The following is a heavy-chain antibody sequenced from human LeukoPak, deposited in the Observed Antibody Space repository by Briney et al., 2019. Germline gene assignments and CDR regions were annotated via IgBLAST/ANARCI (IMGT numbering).Heavy chain of an antibody. J-gene: IGHJ3*02. CDR3: ARDIKGPSRAFGM. V-gene: IGHV3-48*03. CDR2: TSSSGSTK. CDR1: GFTFTSYE. D-gene: IGHD3-10*01. Sequence: GGSLRLSCAASGFTFTSYEMHWVRRAPGKGLEWVSHTSSSGSTKYYTDSVKGRFTIARDNAKNSLYLQMNSLRAEDTAVYYCARDIKGPSRAFGMWGQGTMVTVS.